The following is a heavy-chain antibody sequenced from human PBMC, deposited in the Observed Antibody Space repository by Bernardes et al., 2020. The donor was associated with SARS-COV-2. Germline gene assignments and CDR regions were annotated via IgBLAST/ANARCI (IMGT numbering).Heavy chain of an antibody. CDR2: ITHIGST. J-gene: IGHJ4*02. CDR3: ARGRVTIFGILIMLPAAGPLDF. D-gene: IGHD3-3*01. V-gene: IGHV4-34*01. CDR1: GGSFSDYY. Sequence: SETLSLTCAVYGGSFSDYYWTWIRQPPGKGLEWIGEITHIGSTSFNPSLASRVSISIDTSKNQFSLKVTSVTAADTGVYYCARGRVTIFGILIMLPAAGPLDFGGQGNLVTVSS.